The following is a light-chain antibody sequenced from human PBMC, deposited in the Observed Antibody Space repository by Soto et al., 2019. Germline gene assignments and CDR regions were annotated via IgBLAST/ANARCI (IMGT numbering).Light chain of an antibody. CDR1: SSDVGGYNY. Sequence: QSVLTQPASVSGSPGQSITISCTGTSSDVGGYNYVSWYQQYPGKAPKPMIYDVSNRPSGVSNRFSGSKSGNTASLTISGLQAEDEADYYCSSYTISNTPVFGSGTKVTVL. CDR2: DVS. J-gene: IGLJ1*01. CDR3: SSYTISNTPV. V-gene: IGLV2-14*01.